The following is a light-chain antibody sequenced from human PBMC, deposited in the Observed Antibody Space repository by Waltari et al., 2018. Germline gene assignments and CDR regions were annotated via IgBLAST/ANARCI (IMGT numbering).Light chain of an antibody. J-gene: IGKJ4*01. CDR2: DVS. Sequence: EVVLTQSPATLSLSPGERATIFCRASQSVSSYLAWYHQKPGQAPRLLIFDVSNRAIGIPARFSGSGSGTDFTLTISSLEPEDSGVYYCQQRSNWPPTFGGGTKVEIK. CDR3: QQRSNWPPT. CDR1: QSVSSY. V-gene: IGKV3-11*01.